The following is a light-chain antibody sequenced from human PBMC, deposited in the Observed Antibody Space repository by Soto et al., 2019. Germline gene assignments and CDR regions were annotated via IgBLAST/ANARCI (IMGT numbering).Light chain of an antibody. V-gene: IGLV2-14*03. Sequence: QSVLTQPASVSGSPGQSITFSCTGTSSDIGAYNDVSWYQHHPGKAPKLLIYDVTDRPSGVSDRFSGSKSGTTASLTISGLQAEDEADYFCSSYTTIHTVVVFGGGTKLTVL. CDR2: DVT. CDR1: SSDIGAYND. CDR3: SSYTTIHTVVV. J-gene: IGLJ3*02.